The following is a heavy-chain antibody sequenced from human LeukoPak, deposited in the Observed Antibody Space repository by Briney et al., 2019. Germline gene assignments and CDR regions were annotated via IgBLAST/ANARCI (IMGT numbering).Heavy chain of an antibody. CDR1: GFTFSDAW. CDR2: IKSKAAGGTT. D-gene: IGHD2-15*01. J-gene: IGHJ4*02. Sequence: GGSLRLSCAASGFTFSDAWMSWVRQAPWKGLEWVGRIKSKAAGGTTDYAAPVKGRFTISRDDSKNTLYLQMNSLKTEDTAVYYCITGFSAASHDGYWGQGTLVTVSS. V-gene: IGHV3-15*01. CDR3: ITGFSAASHDGY.